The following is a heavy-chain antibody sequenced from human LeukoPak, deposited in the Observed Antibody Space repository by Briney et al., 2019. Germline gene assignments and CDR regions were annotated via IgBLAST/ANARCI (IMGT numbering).Heavy chain of an antibody. Sequence: SETLSLTCTVSGDAIRSSSYFWSWLRQPAGKGLEWIGRIYSSGSTDYNPSLKSRVTISIDTSKNQFSLKLSSVTAADTAVYYCARDQGRPYYYYYMDVWGKGTTVTVSS. CDR1: GDAIRSSSYF. J-gene: IGHJ6*03. CDR2: IYSSGST. V-gene: IGHV4-61*02. CDR3: ARDQGRPYYYYYMDV.